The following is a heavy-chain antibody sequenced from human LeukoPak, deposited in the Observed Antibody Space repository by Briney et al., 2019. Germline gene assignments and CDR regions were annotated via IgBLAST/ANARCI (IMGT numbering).Heavy chain of an antibody. J-gene: IGHJ5*02. CDR2: IYTSGST. Sequence: SETLSLTCTVSGGSISSYYWSWIRQPAGKGLEWIGRIYTSGSTNYNPSLKSRVTMSVDTSKNQFSLKLSSVTAADTAVYYCARDTYYDISTGYIGFDPWGQGTLVTVSS. CDR1: GGSISSYY. CDR3: ARDTYYDISTGYIGFDP. D-gene: IGHD3-9*01. V-gene: IGHV4-4*07.